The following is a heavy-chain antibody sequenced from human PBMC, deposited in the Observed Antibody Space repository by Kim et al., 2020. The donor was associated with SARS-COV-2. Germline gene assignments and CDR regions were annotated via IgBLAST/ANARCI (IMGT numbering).Heavy chain of an antibody. J-gene: IGHJ5*02. Sequence: GGSLRLSCAPSGFTFSSYAMHWVRQAPGKGLEWVALISYDGSNKYYVDSVKGRFTISRDNSKNTLYLQMNSLRPEDTAVYYGARGGDSRSCLNWFYLWG. CDR3: ARGGDSRSCLNWFYL. D-gene: IGHD6-13*01. CDR1: GFTFSSYA. V-gene: IGHV3-30*04. CDR2: ISYDGSNK.